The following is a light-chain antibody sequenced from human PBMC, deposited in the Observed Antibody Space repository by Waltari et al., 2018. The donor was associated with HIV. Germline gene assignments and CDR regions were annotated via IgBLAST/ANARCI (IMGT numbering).Light chain of an antibody. Sequence: DIQMTQSPASLSASVGETVTITSRASEIVSNTLNWYQQKPGKDPDLLIYAASSLQSGVPSKFSGSGSGTDFTLTISSLKHEDFASYYCQQSYGTPLTFGPGTKVDIK. CDR3: QQSYGTPLT. CDR1: EIVSNT. V-gene: IGKV1-39*01. CDR2: AAS. J-gene: IGKJ3*01.